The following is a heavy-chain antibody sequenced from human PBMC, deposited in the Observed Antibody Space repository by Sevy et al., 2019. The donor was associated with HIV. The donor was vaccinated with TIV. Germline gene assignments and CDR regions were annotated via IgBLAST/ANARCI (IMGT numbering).Heavy chain of an antibody. V-gene: IGHV3-74*01. Sequence: GGSLRLSCAASGFTFSSYWMHWVRQAPGKGLVWVSHIKSDGGSTSYADSVKGRFTISRDNVKNTVYLQMNSLGSEDTAVYYCARDGTGELLDYWGQGTLVTVSS. CDR1: GFTFSSYW. CDR3: ARDGTGELLDY. D-gene: IGHD1-26*01. J-gene: IGHJ4*02. CDR2: IKSDGGST.